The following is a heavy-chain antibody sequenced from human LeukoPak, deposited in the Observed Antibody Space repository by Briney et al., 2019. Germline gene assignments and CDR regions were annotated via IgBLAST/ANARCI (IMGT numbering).Heavy chain of an antibody. J-gene: IGHJ4*02. D-gene: IGHD5-24*01. CDR2: IYYSGST. V-gene: IGHV4-61*01. Sequence: PSETLSLTCTVSGGSISSSSYYWSWIRQPPGKGLEWIGYIYYSGSTNYNPSLKSRVTISVDTSKNQFSLKLSSVTAADTAVYYCARERWLQFLRRSRSIDYWGQGTLVTVSS. CDR3: ARERWLQFLRRSRSIDY. CDR1: GGSISSSSYY.